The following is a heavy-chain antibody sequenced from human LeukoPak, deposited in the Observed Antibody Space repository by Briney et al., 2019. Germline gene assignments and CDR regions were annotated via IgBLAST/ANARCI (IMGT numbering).Heavy chain of an antibody. CDR2: ISGSGGSK. CDR1: GFTFSSYA. Sequence: PGGSLRLSCAASGFTFSSYAMSWVRQAPGKGLEWVSAISGSGGSKYFADSVKGRFTISRDNSKNTLYLQMNSLRAEDTAVYYCAKGPRCSCFAIDYWGQGTLVTVSS. V-gene: IGHV3-23*01. CDR3: AKGPRCSCFAIDY. J-gene: IGHJ4*02. D-gene: IGHD6-19*01.